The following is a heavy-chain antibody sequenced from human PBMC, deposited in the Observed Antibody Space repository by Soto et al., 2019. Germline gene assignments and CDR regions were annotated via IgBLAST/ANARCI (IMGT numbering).Heavy chain of an antibody. CDR1: GFTFSSFA. D-gene: IGHD3-22*01. V-gene: IGHV3-23*01. Sequence: PGGSLRLSCAASGFTFSSFAMSWVRQAPGKGLEWVSAISGGGSNTYYADSVRGRFTISRDNSKNTLYLQMNNLKAEDTAVYYCSTDSYINMIAVRLDYWGLGTRVTVSS. J-gene: IGHJ4*01. CDR3: STDSYINMIAVRLDY. CDR2: ISGGGSNT.